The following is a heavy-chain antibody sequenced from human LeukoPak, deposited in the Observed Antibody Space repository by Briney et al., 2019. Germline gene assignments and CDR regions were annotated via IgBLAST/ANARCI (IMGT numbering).Heavy chain of an antibody. Sequence: PGGSLRLSCAASGFTFDDFGMSWVRQAPGKGLQWVSSINWNGERTGYADSLKGRFTISRDNAKNSLYLQMSSLRAEDTALYYCARERLIDSNYYYMDVWGKGTTVTVSS. CDR1: GFTFDDFG. J-gene: IGHJ6*03. CDR3: ARERLIDSNYYYMDV. D-gene: IGHD2-15*01. V-gene: IGHV3-20*04. CDR2: INWNGERT.